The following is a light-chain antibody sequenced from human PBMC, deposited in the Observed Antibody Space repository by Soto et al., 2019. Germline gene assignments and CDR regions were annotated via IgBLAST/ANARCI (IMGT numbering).Light chain of an antibody. V-gene: IGKV3-20*01. Sequence: ETVLTQSPGTLSLSPGERATLSCRASQSVTSSHLAWYQQKPSQAPRLLIYGASNRATGIPDRFSGSGSGTDFTLTISRLEPEDFAVYYCHQYGSSPFAFGQGTKLEI. CDR3: HQYGSSPFA. CDR2: GAS. CDR1: QSVTSSH. J-gene: IGKJ2*01.